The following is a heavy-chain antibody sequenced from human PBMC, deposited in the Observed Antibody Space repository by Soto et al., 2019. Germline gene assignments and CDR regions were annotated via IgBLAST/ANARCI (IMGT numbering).Heavy chain of an antibody. CDR3: ARARGRRQAAAGNSIRNLGRAYIIGPTRENWFEP. CDR1: GSSISSSNW. CDR2: IYHSGST. D-gene: IGHD6-13*01. Sequence: SSEALSFTCTISGSSISSSNWWRWIRQPPGKGLEWIGEIYHSGSTNYNPSVKSRVTISVDKSKNQFSQKLSSVTAADTAVYYCARARGRRQAAAGNSIRNLGRAYIIGPTRENWFEPWGQGTLVTVSA. V-gene: IGHV4-4*02. J-gene: IGHJ5*02.